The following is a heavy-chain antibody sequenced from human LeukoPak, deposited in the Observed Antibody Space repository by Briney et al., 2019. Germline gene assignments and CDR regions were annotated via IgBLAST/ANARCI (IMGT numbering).Heavy chain of an antibody. CDR1: GYTFTSYG. D-gene: IGHD3-9*01. CDR2: IIPIFGTA. Sequence: ASVKVSCKASGYTFTSYGISWVRQAPGQGLEWMGGIIPIFGTANYAQKFQGRVTITANKSTSTAYMELSSLRSEDTAVYYCARDHGSGNYDILTGRDYYMDVWGKGTTVTVSS. CDR3: ARDHGSGNYDILTGRDYYMDV. V-gene: IGHV1-69*06. J-gene: IGHJ6*03.